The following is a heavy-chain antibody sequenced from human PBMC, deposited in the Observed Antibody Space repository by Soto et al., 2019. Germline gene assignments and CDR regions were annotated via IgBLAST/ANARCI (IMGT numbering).Heavy chain of an antibody. V-gene: IGHV1-46*01. CDR3: VRLPDNVDVLTGRSGYNDY. CDR2: INPSGGST. Sequence: ASVKVSCKASGYTFTSYYMHWVRQAPGQGLEWMGIINPSGGSTSYAQKFRGRVTMTRDTSTSTVYMELSSLRSEDTAVYYCVRLPDNVDVLTGRSGYNDYWGQGTLVTVSS. CDR1: GYTFTSYY. D-gene: IGHD3-9*01. J-gene: IGHJ4*02.